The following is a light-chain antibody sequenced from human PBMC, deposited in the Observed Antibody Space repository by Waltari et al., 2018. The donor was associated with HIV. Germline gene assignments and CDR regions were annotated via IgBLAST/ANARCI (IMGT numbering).Light chain of an antibody. CDR2: WAS. CDR1: QSILSTAGNRHY. CDR3: QQYYDTPYT. Sequence: DIVVTQSPDSLAVSLGERATINCKSSQSILSTAGNRHYLAWYQQRPGQAPNLLIYWASTRASGVPDRFSGSGSGTDFTLTINRLQAEDVAVYYCQQYYDTPYTFGQGTKLDI. J-gene: IGKJ2*01. V-gene: IGKV4-1*01.